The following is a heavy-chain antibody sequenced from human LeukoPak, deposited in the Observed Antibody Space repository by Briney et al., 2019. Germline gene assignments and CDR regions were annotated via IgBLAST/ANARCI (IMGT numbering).Heavy chain of an antibody. Sequence: GASVKVSCKASGYTFTGYYMHWVRQAPGQGLEWMGIINPSGGSTSYAQKFQGRVTMTRDMSTSTVYMELSSLRSEDTAVYYCARDSDYSNLRLYFDYWGQGTLVTVSS. J-gene: IGHJ4*02. CDR1: GYTFTGYY. V-gene: IGHV1-46*01. CDR2: INPSGGST. CDR3: ARDSDYSNLRLYFDY. D-gene: IGHD4-11*01.